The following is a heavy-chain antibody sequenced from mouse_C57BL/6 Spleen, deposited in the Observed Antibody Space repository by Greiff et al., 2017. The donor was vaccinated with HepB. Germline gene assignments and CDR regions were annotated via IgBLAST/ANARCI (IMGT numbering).Heavy chain of an antibody. V-gene: IGHV5-2*03. CDR1: EYEFPSHD. CDR3: ATYYSNSAWFAY. Sequence: EVKLVESGGGLVQPGESLKLSCESNEYEFPSHDMSWVRKTPEKRLELVAAINSDGGSTYYPDTIERRFIISRDNTKKTLYLQMSSLRSEDTALYYCATYYSNSAWFAYWGQGTLVTVSA. D-gene: IGHD2-5*01. CDR2: INSDGGST. J-gene: IGHJ3*01.